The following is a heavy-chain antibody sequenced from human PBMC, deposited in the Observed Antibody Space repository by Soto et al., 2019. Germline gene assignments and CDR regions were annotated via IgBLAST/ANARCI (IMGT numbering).Heavy chain of an antibody. J-gene: IGHJ4*02. CDR1: GYTFTRYA. CDR2: INAGNGNT. Sequence: QVQLVQSGAEVKKPGASVKVSCKASGYTFTRYAMHWVRQAPGQRLEWMGWINAGNGNTKYSQKFQGRVTNTRDTPASTAYMELSSLRSEDTAVYYCARGPGGPDGPGDYWGQGTLVTVSS. CDR3: ARGPGGPDGPGDY. V-gene: IGHV1-3*01. D-gene: IGHD2-15*01.